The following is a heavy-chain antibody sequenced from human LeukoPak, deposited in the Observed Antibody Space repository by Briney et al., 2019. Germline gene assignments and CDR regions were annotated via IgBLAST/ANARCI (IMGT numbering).Heavy chain of an antibody. D-gene: IGHD2-8*01. CDR2: ISSSSSYI. CDR3: AKDRCSNGVGCYYYYMDV. CDR1: GFTFSSYS. V-gene: IGHV3-21*01. J-gene: IGHJ6*03. Sequence: GGSLRLSCAASGFTFSSYSMNWVRQAPGKGLEWVSSISSSSSYIYYADSLKGRFTISRDNAKNSLYLQMNSLRAEDTAVYYCAKDRCSNGVGCYYYYMDVWGKGTTVTISS.